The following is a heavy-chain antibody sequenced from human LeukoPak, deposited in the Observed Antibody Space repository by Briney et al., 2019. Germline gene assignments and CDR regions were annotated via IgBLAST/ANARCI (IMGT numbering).Heavy chain of an antibody. V-gene: IGHV5-51*01. Sequence: GESLKISCKGSGYSFTSYWIGWVRQMPGKGLEWMGIIYPGDSDTRYSPSFQGQVTISADKSISTAYLQWSSLKASDTAIYYCASGRTYCGGDCQNDAFDIWGQGTMVTVSS. D-gene: IGHD2-21*02. J-gene: IGHJ3*02. CDR1: GYSFTSYW. CDR2: IYPGDSDT. CDR3: ASGRTYCGGDCQNDAFDI.